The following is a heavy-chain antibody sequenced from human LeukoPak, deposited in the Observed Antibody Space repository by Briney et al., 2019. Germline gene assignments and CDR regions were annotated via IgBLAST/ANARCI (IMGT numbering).Heavy chain of an antibody. J-gene: IGHJ4*02. V-gene: IGHV1-46*01. Sequence: ASVKVSCKASGYTFTSYYMHWVRQAPGQGLEWMGIINPSGGSTSYAQKFQGRVTMTRDTSTSTVYMELSSLRSEDTAVYYCAREVGQYSSGWLSSEYYFDYWGQGTLVTVSS. CDR1: GYTFTSYY. CDR3: AREVGQYSSGWLSSEYYFDY. CDR2: INPSGGST. D-gene: IGHD6-19*01.